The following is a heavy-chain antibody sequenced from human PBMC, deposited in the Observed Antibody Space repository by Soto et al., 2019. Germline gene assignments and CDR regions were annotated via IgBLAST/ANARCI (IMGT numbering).Heavy chain of an antibody. V-gene: IGHV4-39*01. Sequence: QLQLQESGPGLVKPSETLSLTCTVSGGSISSSFFYWAWIRQPPGKGLEWIATIYYSGTTYYKPSLKSRVTISVDTSKNQFSLKLSSVTAADTAVYYCARHLATRLGATYYFDYWGQGTLVTVSS. CDR2: IYYSGTT. CDR3: ARHLATRLGATYYFDY. D-gene: IGHD1-26*01. CDR1: GGSISSSFFY. J-gene: IGHJ4*02.